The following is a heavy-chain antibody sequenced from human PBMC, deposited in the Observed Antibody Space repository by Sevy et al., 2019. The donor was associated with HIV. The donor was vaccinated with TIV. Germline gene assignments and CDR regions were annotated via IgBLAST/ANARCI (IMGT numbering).Heavy chain of an antibody. V-gene: IGHV3-23*01. J-gene: IGHJ4*02. Sequence: GGSLRLSCAASGFTFSSYAMSWVRQAPGKGLEWVSAITGSGGSTYYEDSVKGRFTTSRENSKNTLYLQMNSLRAEDTAVYYCAKGVIMTREIDNWGQGALVTVSS. CDR1: GFTFSSYA. CDR3: AKGVIMTREIDN. CDR2: ITGSGGST. D-gene: IGHD3-3*01.